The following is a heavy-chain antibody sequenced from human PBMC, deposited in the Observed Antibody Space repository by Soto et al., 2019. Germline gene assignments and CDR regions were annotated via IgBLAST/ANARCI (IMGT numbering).Heavy chain of an antibody. Sequence: EVQLVESGGGLVQPGGSVRLSCAASGFTLSGYWMHWVRQVPGKGLVWVSRVNSDGSMTAYADSVKGRFTISRDNAKNTLYLQMNSLEADDTAVYYCARGKDQRNTQTCSYCDSWGQGTQVAVSS. D-gene: IGHD6-25*01. CDR2: VNSDGSMT. J-gene: IGHJ4*02. CDR3: ARGKDQRNTQTCSYCDS. CDR1: GFTLSGYW. V-gene: IGHV3-74*01.